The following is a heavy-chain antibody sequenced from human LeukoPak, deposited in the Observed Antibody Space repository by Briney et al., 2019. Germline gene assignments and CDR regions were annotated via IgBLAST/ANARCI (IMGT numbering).Heavy chain of an antibody. CDR3: ARSPRRREFDY. Sequence: GGSLRLSCAASGFTFSSHWMSWVRQAPGKGLEWAANIKQDGSETYYVDSVKGRFTISRDNTQNSLYLQMNSLGADDTALYYCARSPRRREFDYWGQGTLVTVSS. V-gene: IGHV3-7*01. J-gene: IGHJ4*02. CDR1: GFTFSSHW. D-gene: IGHD1-26*01. CDR2: IKQDGSET.